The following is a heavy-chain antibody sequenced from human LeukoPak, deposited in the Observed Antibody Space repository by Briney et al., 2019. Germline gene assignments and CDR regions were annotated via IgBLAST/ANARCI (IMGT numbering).Heavy chain of an antibody. Sequence: SVKVPCKASGGTFSSYAISWVRQAPGQGLEWMGGIIPIFGTANYAQKFQGRVTITTDESTSTAYMELSSLRSEDTAVYYCARGDGDPSSELGHWGQGTLVTVSS. V-gene: IGHV1-69*05. D-gene: IGHD1-26*01. J-gene: IGHJ4*02. CDR3: ARGDGDPSSELGH. CDR2: IIPIFGTA. CDR1: GGTFSSYA.